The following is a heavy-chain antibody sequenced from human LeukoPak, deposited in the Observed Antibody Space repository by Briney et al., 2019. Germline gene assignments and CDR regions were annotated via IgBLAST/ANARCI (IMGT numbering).Heavy chain of an antibody. CDR3: SKMTTVTTGDWFDP. CDR2: INHSGST. Sequence: SETLSLTCAVYGGSFSGYYWSWIRQPPGKGLEWIGEINHSGSTNYNPSLKSRVTISVDTSKNQFSLKLSSVTAADTAVYYCSKMTTVTTGDWFDPWGQGTLVTVSS. D-gene: IGHD4-17*01. CDR1: GGSFSGYY. J-gene: IGHJ5*02. V-gene: IGHV4-34*01.